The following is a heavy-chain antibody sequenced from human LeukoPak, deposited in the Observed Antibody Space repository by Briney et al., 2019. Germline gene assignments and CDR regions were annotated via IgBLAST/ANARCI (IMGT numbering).Heavy chain of an antibody. V-gene: IGHV3-23*01. J-gene: IGHJ4*02. CDR2: LSGSGGNT. D-gene: IGHD5-12*01. Sequence: GALSLSCAASGFPFSNYAMSWVRQAPGKGLEWVSSLSGSGGNTYYADSVKGRFIISRDNSKNTLHLQMSSLRAEDTAVYYCAKLTRHSAYESIGYWGQGTLVTVSS. CDR1: GFPFSNYA. CDR3: AKLTRHSAYESIGY.